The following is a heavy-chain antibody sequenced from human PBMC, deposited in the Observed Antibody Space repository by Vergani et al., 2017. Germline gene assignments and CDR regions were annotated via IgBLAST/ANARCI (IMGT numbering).Heavy chain of an antibody. CDR1: EFTFSDFS. V-gene: IGHV3-21*02. Sequence: EGQLVESGGGLVKPGGSLRLSCAASEFTFSDFSMSWVRQAPGKGLDWVAFIGSSGPYINYADSVKGRFIISRDNTNTSLFQQLRSLRADVAAVYYCARDCTSGGCPDNYGMDVWGQGATVTVSS. CDR2: IGSSGPYI. D-gene: IGHD2-8*01. CDR3: ARDCTSGGCPDNYGMDV. J-gene: IGHJ6*02.